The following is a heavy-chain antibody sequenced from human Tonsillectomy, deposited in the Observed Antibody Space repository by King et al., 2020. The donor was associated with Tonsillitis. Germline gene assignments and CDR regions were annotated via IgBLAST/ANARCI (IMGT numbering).Heavy chain of an antibody. CDR1: GASITDYY. Sequence: QLQESGPGLVKPSETLSLTCTVSGASITDYYWTWIRQPPGRGLEWIGHIHYSGGIDYNPSLKSRLTISVDTSSNQFSLKLRSVTASDTAVYFCATMGADPYYYFGMDVWGQGTTVTVSS. D-gene: IGHD4/OR15-4a*01. J-gene: IGHJ6*02. CDR3: ATMGADPYYYFGMDV. CDR2: IHYSGGI. V-gene: IGHV4-59*08.